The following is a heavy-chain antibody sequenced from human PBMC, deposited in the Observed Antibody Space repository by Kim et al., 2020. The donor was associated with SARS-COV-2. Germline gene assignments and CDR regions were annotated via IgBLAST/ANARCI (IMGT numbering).Heavy chain of an antibody. CDR2: ISVGGGT. V-gene: IGHV3-23*01. CDR1: GFTLSSSP. CDR3: TTDMFLGRGDLYYG. D-gene: IGHD3-10*01. Sequence: GGSLRLSCADSGFTLSSSPISWVRQAPGKGLEWVSGISVGGGTYYEAASKGRCTISRDNSKNKVEHQMKSLRSAETTAVYCWTTDMFLGRGDLYYG. J-gene: IGHJ6*01.